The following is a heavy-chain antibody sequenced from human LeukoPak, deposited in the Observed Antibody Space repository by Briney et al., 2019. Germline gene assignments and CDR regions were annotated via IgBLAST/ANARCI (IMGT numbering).Heavy chain of an antibody. D-gene: IGHD4-11*01. V-gene: IGHV3-30*02. CDR2: IRYDGSNK. J-gene: IGHJ6*03. CDR1: GFTVSSNY. CDR3: AKNFYTVTTRYYYYYMDV. Sequence: GGSLRLSCAASGFTVSSNYMSWVRQAPGKGLEWVAFIRYDGSNKYYADSVKGRFTISRDNSKNTLYLQMNSLRAEDTAVYYCAKNFYTVTTRYYYYYMDVWGKGTTVTVSS.